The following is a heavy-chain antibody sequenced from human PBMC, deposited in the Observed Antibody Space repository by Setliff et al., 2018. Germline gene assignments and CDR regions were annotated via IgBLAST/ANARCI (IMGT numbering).Heavy chain of an antibody. CDR3: VRSSAPQVVLAADFDF. J-gene: IGHJ4*02. D-gene: IGHD6-19*01. CDR1: GFGFTTFG. Sequence: ASVKDSCKTSGFGFTTFGFSWVRQAPGQGLEWLGPISPYSGNTNYPQWLQDRVTMTIDTSATTVYMELQSLRSDDTAVYYCVRSSAPQVVLAADFDFWGQGTPVTVSS. CDR2: ISPYSGNT. V-gene: IGHV1-18*01.